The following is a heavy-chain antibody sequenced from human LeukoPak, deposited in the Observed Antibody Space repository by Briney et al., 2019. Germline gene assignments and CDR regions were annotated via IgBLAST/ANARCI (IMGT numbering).Heavy chain of an antibody. Sequence: PSETLSLTCAVYGGSFSGYYWSWIRQPPGKGLEWIGEINHSGSTNYNPSLKSRVTISVDTSKNQFSLKLSSVTAADTAVYYCARAAPTVPFDYWGQGTLVTVSS. CDR2: INHSGST. D-gene: IGHD4-17*01. CDR3: ARAAPTVPFDY. CDR1: GGSFSGYY. J-gene: IGHJ4*02. V-gene: IGHV4-34*01.